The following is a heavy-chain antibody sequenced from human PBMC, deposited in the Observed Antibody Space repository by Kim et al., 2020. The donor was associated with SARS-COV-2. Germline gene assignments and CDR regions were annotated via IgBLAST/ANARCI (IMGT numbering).Heavy chain of an antibody. CDR2: IIPIFGTA. CDR1: GGTFSSYA. J-gene: IGHJ6*03. V-gene: IGHV1-69*13. D-gene: IGHD2-21*02. Sequence: SVKVSCKASGGTFSSYAISWVRQAPGQGLEWMGGIIPIFGTANYAQKFQGRVTITADESTSTAYMELSSLRSEDTAVYYCARESGNSRDHYYYYYMDVWGKGTTVTVSS. CDR3: ARESGNSRDHYYYYYMDV.